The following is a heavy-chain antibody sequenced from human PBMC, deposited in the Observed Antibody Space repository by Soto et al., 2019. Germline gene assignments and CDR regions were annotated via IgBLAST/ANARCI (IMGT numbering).Heavy chain of an antibody. CDR2: IKSKTVGGTS. V-gene: IGHV3-15*01. CDR3: TTDWEDRESESFDF. D-gene: IGHD1-26*01. Sequence: GGSLRLSCAASGFTFSNSWMSWVRQAPGKGLEWVGRIKSKTVGGTSDYAEPVKGRFTISRDDSKHTLYLQMNSLKTEDTAVYYCTTDWEDRESESFDFWGQGTIVTVSS. J-gene: IGHJ3*01. CDR1: GFTFSNSW.